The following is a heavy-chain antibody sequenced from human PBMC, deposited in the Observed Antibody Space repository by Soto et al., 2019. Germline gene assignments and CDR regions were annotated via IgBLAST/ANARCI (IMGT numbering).Heavy chain of an antibody. CDR3: ATPRDRWELLFYFDY. CDR1: GGTFSSYA. CDR2: FIPFFGTA. Sequence: QVQLVQSGAEVKKPGSSVKVSCKASGGTFSSYAISWVRQALEQGLEWMGGFIPFFGTANYAQKFQGRFTITADESTSTAYMELSSLRSEDTAVYYCATPRDRWELLFYFDYWGQGTLVTVSS. D-gene: IGHD1-26*01. V-gene: IGHV1-69*12. J-gene: IGHJ4*02.